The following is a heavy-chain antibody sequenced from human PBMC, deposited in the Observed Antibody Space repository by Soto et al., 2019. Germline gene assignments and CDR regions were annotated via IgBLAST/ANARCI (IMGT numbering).Heavy chain of an antibody. V-gene: IGHV1-2*04. Sequence: ASVKVSCKASGYTFTGYYIHWVRQAPGQGLEWMGWINPNSGGTNYAQKFQGWVTMTRDTSISTAYMELSRLRSDDTAVYYCARGRDYYDSSGLPPFDYWGQGTLVTVSS. CDR2: INPNSGGT. CDR1: GYTFTGYY. CDR3: ARGRDYYDSSGLPPFDY. J-gene: IGHJ4*02. D-gene: IGHD3-22*01.